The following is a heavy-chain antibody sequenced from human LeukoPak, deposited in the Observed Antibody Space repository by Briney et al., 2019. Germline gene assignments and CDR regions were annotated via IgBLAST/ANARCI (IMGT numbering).Heavy chain of an antibody. D-gene: IGHD3-3*01. Sequence: ASVKVSCKASGYTFTSYDINWLRQATGQGLEWMGWMNPNSGNTGYAQKFQGRVTITRNTSISTAYMELSSLRSEDTAVYYCARSLRFLEWLYRAPCFGYWDQGTLVTVSS. J-gene: IGHJ4*02. CDR2: MNPNSGNT. CDR3: ARSLRFLEWLYRAPCFGY. CDR1: GYTFTSYD. V-gene: IGHV1-8*03.